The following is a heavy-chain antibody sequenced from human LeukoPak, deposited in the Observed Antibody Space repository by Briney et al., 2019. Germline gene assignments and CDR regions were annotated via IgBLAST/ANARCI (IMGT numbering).Heavy chain of an antibody. CDR2: IGGGGDST. V-gene: IGHV3-23*01. Sequence: GGSLRLSCTASGFTFSTYPMSWVRQAPGKGLEWVSTIGGGGDSTYYAGSVKGRFTISRDNSNNTVFLQVNSLRAEDTAVYFCAKDRATMNWSLDWFDPWGLGTLVTVSS. CDR3: AKDRATMNWSLDWFDP. CDR1: GFTFSTYP. J-gene: IGHJ5*02. D-gene: IGHD1-1*01.